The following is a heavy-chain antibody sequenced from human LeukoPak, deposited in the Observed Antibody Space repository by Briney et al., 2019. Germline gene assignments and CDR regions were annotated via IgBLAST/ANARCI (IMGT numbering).Heavy chain of an antibody. J-gene: IGHJ2*01. CDR3: ARRGGTYWYFDL. CDR2: TYYSRST. D-gene: IGHD1-1*01. V-gene: IGHV4-61*05. Sequence: SETLSLTCTVSGGSISSSGYYWGWIRQPPGKGLEWIGNTYYSRSTNYNPSLKSRVTISVDTSKNQFSLKVTSVTVADTAVYYCARRGGTYWYFDLWGRGTLVTVSS. CDR1: GGSISSSGYY.